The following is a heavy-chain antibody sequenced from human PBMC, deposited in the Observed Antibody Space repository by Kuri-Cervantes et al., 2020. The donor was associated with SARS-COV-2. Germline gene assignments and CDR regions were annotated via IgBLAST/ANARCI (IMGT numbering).Heavy chain of an antibody. D-gene: IGHD3-22*01. Sequence: SETLSLTCTVSGDSISSSSYYWGWIRQPPGKGLEWIGTIYYSGSTDYNPSLKSRVTISVDTSKNQFSLELRSVTATDTAVYYCARGGSMIVVRRYFDYWGQGTLVTVSS. CDR3: ARGGSMIVVRRYFDY. CDR2: IYYSGST. CDR1: GDSISSSSYY. V-gene: IGHV4-39*01. J-gene: IGHJ4*02.